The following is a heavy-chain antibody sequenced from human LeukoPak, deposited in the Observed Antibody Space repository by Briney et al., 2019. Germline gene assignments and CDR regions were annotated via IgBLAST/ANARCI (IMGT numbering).Heavy chain of an antibody. D-gene: IGHD5-18*01. CDR2: ISSNGGST. Sequence: GGSLRLSCAASGFTFSSYAMHWVRQAPGKGLEYVSAISSNGGSTYYANSVKGRFTISRDNSKNTLYLQMGSLRAGDMAVYYCARDTKNGVEGYSYGYGVDYWGQGTLVTVSS. CDR1: GFTFSSYA. V-gene: IGHV3-64*01. J-gene: IGHJ4*02. CDR3: ARDTKNGVEGYSYGYGVDY.